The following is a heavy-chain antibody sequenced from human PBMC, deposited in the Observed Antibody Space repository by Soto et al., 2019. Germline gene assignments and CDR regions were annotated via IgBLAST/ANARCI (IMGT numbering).Heavy chain of an antibody. D-gene: IGHD2-21*02. V-gene: IGHV1-3*01. J-gene: IGHJ5*02. CDR1: GYTFTSYA. CDR2: INAGNGNT. CDR3: ARGCGGDCYPSYWLDP. Sequence: DSVKVSCKASGYTFTSYAMHWVRQAPGQRLEWMGWINAGNGNTKYSQKFQGRVTITRDTSASTAYMELSSLRSEDTAVYYCARGCGGDCYPSYWLDPWGQGTLVTVSS.